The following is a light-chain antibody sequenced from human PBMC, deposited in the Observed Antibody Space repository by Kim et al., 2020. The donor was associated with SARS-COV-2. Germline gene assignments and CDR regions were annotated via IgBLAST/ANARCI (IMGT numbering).Light chain of an antibody. CDR2: GAS. Sequence: SPGERATFSCSASQSVGSNLAWYQQKSGQAPRLLLYGASTRATGIPARFSGSGSGTAFTLTVSNLQSEDFAVYYCQQYITWPPMYTFGQGTKLEI. J-gene: IGKJ2*01. CDR3: QQYITWPPMYT. CDR1: QSVGSN. V-gene: IGKV3-15*01.